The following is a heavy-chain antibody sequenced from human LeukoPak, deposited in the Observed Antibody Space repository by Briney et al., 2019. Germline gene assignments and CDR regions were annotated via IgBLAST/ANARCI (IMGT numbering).Heavy chain of an antibody. D-gene: IGHD2-15*01. CDR1: GYTFTNYD. CDR3: ARVPAARDFGY. Sequence: AASVRVSCKASGYTFTNYDINWVRQATGQGLEWMGWMNPYSGNAGYAQKFQGRVTMTRNTSINTAYIELSSLESEDTAVYYCARVPAARDFGYWGQGTPVTVSS. J-gene: IGHJ4*02. V-gene: IGHV1-8*01. CDR2: MNPYSGNA.